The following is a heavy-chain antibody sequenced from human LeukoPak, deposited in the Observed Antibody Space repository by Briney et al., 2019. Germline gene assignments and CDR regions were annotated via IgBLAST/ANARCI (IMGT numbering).Heavy chain of an antibody. D-gene: IGHD4-11*01. CDR3: AREREVNYIYYYMDV. CDR2: ISSSSSNI. V-gene: IGHV3-48*01. Sequence: GGSLRLSCAASGFTFSSYSMNWVRQAPGKGLEWVSYISSSSSNIYYADSVKGRFTISRDNAKNSLYLQMNSLRAEDTAVYYCAREREVNYIYYYMDVWGKGTTVTVSS. CDR1: GFTFSSYS. J-gene: IGHJ6*03.